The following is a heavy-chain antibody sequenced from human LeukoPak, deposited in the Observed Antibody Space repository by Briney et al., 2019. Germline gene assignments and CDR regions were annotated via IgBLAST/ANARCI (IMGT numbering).Heavy chain of an antibody. CDR2: ISGSGGST. Sequence: GGSLRLSCAASGFTFSSYAMSWVRQAPGKGLEWVSAISGSGGSTYYADFVKGRFTISRDNSRNTLYLQMNSLRAEDTAVYYCAKDLVSYDSSGYNYYWGQGTLVTVSS. V-gene: IGHV3-23*01. CDR3: AKDLVSYDSSGYNYY. D-gene: IGHD3-22*01. J-gene: IGHJ4*02. CDR1: GFTFSSYA.